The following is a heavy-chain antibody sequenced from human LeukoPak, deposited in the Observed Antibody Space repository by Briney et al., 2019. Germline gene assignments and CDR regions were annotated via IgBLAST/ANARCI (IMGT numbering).Heavy chain of an antibody. CDR2: IRSKAYGGTT. CDR1: GFTFGDYA. CDR3: TRLGPQDWYFDL. J-gene: IGHJ2*01. V-gene: IGHV3-49*04. Sequence: PGRSLRLSCTASGFTFGDYAMSWVRQAPGKGLEWVGFIRSKAYGGTTEYAASVKGRFTISRDDSKSIAYLQMNSLKTEDTAVYYCTRLGPQDWYFDLWGRGTLVTVSS. D-gene: IGHD3-16*01.